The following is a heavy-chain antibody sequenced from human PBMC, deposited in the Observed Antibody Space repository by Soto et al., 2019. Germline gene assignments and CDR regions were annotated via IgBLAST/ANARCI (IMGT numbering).Heavy chain of an antibody. CDR1: GFTFDDYG. J-gene: IGHJ4*02. CDR2: ISWHRGII. CDR3: AKAGVVSQKDRCNSFDS. Sequence: GGSLRLSCVGSGFTFDDYGMHWVRQARGKGLAWHSAISWHRGIIDYAGSVRGRLTISRDKAKNSLYLQMNNLRTEDTALYYCAKAGVVSQKDRCNSFDSCGQVTVITVSS. D-gene: IGHD2-2*01. V-gene: IGHV3-9*01.